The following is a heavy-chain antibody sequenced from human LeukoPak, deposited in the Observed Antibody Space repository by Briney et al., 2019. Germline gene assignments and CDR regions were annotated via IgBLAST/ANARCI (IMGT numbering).Heavy chain of an antibody. J-gene: IGHJ4*02. CDR2: IYPGDSDT. D-gene: IGHD3-3*01. CDR3: ARPYYDFWSGYFHFDY. V-gene: IGHV5-51*01. CDR1: GYSFTSYW. Sequence: GESLKISCKGSGYSFTSYWIGWVRQMPGKGLEWMGIIYPGDSDTRYSPSFQGQVTISADKSISTAYLQWSSLKASDTAMYYCARPYYDFWSGYFHFDYWGQGTLVTASS.